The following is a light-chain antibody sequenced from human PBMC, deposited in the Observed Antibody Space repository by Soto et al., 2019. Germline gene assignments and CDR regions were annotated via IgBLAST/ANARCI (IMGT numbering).Light chain of an antibody. CDR3: QQYGSSPPT. J-gene: IGKJ1*01. Sequence: DIVLTQSPGTLSLSPGERTTLSCRASQSISRYLAWYQQKPGQGPRLLIYGASSRATGTPVRFSGSGSGTDFTLTINRLEPEDFALYYCQQYGSSPPTFGQGTKVDIK. V-gene: IGKV3-20*01. CDR2: GAS. CDR1: QSISRY.